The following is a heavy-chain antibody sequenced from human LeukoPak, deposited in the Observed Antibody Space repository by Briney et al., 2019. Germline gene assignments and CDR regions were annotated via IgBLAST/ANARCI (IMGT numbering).Heavy chain of an antibody. CDR2: ISTYNGHT. CDR3: ARAGNYNWNYLSY. J-gene: IGHJ4*02. V-gene: IGHV1-18*01. D-gene: IGHD1-1*01. CDR1: GYTYTSYA. Sequence: ASVKVSCKASGYTYTSYAISWARQAPGQGLEWMGWISTYNGHTDFAQKFRGRVSMTTDASTNTAYMEIQSLRSDDAAVYYCARAGNYNWNYLSYWGQGTLVAVSS.